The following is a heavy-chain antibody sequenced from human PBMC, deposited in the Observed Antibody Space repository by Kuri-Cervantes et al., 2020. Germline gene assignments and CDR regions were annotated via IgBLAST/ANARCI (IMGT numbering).Heavy chain of an antibody. CDR3: TSGSSGSYWDYYYRDV. CDR2: ISSSSSYI. D-gene: IGHD1-26*01. V-gene: IGHV3-21*03. Sequence: GESLKISCAASGFTFSSYSMNWVRQAPGKGLEWVSSISSSSSYIYYADSVKGRFTISGDNAKNSLYLQMNSLRAEDTAVYYCTSGSSGSYWDYYYRDVWGKGTTVTVSS. J-gene: IGHJ6*03. CDR1: GFTFSSYS.